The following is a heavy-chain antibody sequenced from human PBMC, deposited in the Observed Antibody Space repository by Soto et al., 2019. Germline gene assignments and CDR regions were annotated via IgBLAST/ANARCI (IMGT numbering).Heavy chain of an antibody. CDR3: ARSSLAYGGYSYGYAY. J-gene: IGHJ4*02. CDR2: IIPIFGTA. CDR1: GGTFSSYA. Sequence: SVKVSCKASGGTFSSYAISWVRQAPGQGLEWMGGIIPIFGTANYAQKFQGRVTITADESTSTAYMELSSMRSEDTAVYYCARSSLAYGGYSYGYAYWGQGTPVTVSS. D-gene: IGHD5-18*01. V-gene: IGHV1-69*13.